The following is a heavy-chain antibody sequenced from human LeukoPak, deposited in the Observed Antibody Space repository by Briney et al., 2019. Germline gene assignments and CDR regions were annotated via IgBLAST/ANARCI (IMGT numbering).Heavy chain of an antibody. CDR1: GLTFSSSS. D-gene: IGHD3-9*01. V-gene: IGHV3-48*04. CDR3: AGSILTGYPTFDC. Sequence: GGSLRLSFAASGLTFSSSSVNWDRQAPGKGLEWVSYISSSGGTIYYADSVKGRFTISRDNAKNSLYLQMNSLRAEDTAVYYCAGSILTGYPTFDCWGQGTLVTVSS. J-gene: IGHJ4*02. CDR2: ISSSGGTI.